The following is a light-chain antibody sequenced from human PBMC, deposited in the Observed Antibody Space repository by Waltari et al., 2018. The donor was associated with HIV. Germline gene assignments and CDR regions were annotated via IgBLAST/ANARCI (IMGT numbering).Light chain of an antibody. V-gene: IGKV1-5*01. Sequence: QLTQSPSNLSVFVGYTVVNPCRGSQNIGNWLAWYQHKPGRAPKLLMSRTSILESGVSSRFIGSGAGTQFTLTITSLQSDDVGTYFCQQYSTHYAFGQG. CDR3: QQYSTHYA. CDR2: RTS. CDR1: QNIGNW. J-gene: IGKJ2*01.